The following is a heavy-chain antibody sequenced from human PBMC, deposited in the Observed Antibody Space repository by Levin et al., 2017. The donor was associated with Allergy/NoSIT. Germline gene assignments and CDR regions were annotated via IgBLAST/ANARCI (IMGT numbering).Heavy chain of an antibody. J-gene: IGHJ4*02. D-gene: IGHD3-10*01. CDR2: ISSSGTTM. CDR1: GFTFRSYE. Sequence: GGSLRLSCAASGFTFRSYEMNWVRQAPGKGLEWVSYISSSGTTMYYADSVKGRFTISRDNAKNSLYLQMNCLRAEDTAVYYCAREPIKYYGSGTYFDYWGQGTLVTVSS. V-gene: IGHV3-48*03. CDR3: AREPIKYYGSGTYFDY.